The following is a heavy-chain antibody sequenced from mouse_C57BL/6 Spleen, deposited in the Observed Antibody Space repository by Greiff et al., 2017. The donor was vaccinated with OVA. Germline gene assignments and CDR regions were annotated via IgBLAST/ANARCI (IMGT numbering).Heavy chain of an antibody. J-gene: IGHJ1*03. CDR1: GYTFTGYW. V-gene: IGHV1-9*01. CDR2: ILPGSGST. D-gene: IGHD2-2*01. Sequence: QVQLQQSGAELMKPGASVKLSCKATGYTFTGYWIEWVKQRPGHGLEWIGEILPGSGSTNYNEKFKGKATFTADTSSNTAYMQLSSLTTEDSAIYDGARSGTMVTTAGYFDVWGTGTTVTVSS. CDR3: ARSGTMVTTAGYFDV.